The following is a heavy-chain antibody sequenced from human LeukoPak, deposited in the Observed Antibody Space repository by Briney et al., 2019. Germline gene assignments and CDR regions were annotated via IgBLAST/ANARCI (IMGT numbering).Heavy chain of an antibody. CDR2: FSPQSGNT. J-gene: IGHJ3*02. CDR3: TRVRNSNNWWGAFDI. CDR1: GYTFDTSS. Sequence: ASVKVSCQAFGYTFDTSSITWVRQASGQRLEWMGRFSPQSGNTQYVQGVQGRVTMTTDTSRSTAYMELRSLRPDDTAVYYCTRVRNSNNWWGAFDIWGQGTMVTVS. V-gene: IGHV1-18*01. D-gene: IGHD1-1*01.